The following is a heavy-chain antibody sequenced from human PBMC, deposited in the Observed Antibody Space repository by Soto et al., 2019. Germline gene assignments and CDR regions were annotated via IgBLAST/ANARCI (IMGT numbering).Heavy chain of an antibody. Sequence: EVQLVESGGDLVKPGGSLRLSCAASGFTFSNAWMSWVRQAPGKGLEWVGRIKSKTDGGTTDYAAPVKGRFTISRDDSKNTLYLQMNSLKTEDTAVHYCTTKRSITGTTLDYWGQGTLVTVSS. V-gene: IGHV3-15*01. CDR3: TTKRSITGTTLDY. D-gene: IGHD1-7*01. CDR1: GFTFSNAW. CDR2: IKSKTDGGTT. J-gene: IGHJ4*02.